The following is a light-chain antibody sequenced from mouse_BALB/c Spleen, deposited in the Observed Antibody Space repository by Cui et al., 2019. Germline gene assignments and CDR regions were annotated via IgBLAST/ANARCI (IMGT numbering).Light chain of an antibody. Sequence: QIVLTQSPALMSASPGEKVTMTCSASSSVSYMYWYQQKPRSSPKPWIYLTSNLASGVPARFSGSGSGTSYSLTISSMEAEDAATYCCQQWSSNPPTFGAGTKLELK. V-gene: IGKV4-68*01. CDR3: QQWSSNPPT. CDR1: SSVSY. J-gene: IGKJ5*01. CDR2: LTS.